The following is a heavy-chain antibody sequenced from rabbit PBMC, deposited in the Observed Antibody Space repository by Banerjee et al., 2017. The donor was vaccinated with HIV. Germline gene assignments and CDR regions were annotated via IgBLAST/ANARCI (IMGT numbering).Heavy chain of an antibody. J-gene: IGHJ4*01. CDR2: INSSSGNT. D-gene: IGHD2-1*01. CDR1: GFSFSNKYV. CDR3: ARDPYVAYGDVDL. Sequence: QEQLEESGGGLVQPEGSLTLTCTASGFSFSNKYVMCWVRQAPGKGLEWIACINSSSGNTVYATWARGRFTISKTSSTTVTLQMTSLTAADTATYFCARDPYVAYGDVDLWGPGTLVTVS. V-gene: IGHV1S45*01.